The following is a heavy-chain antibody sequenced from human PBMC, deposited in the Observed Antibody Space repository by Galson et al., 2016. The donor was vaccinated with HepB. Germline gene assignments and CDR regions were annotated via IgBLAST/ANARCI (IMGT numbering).Heavy chain of an antibody. Sequence: SLRLSCAASGFTFTKHAMNWVRQAPGSGLEWVSSISETGGTTYYVESVKGRFTTSRDNSNNTVYLQMNNLRVEDTAVYYCVRQGGPGWFAPWGQGTLVTVSS. CDR2: ISETGGTT. CDR3: VRQGGPGWFAP. V-gene: IGHV3-23*01. D-gene: IGHD3-16*01. J-gene: IGHJ5*02. CDR1: GFTFTKHA.